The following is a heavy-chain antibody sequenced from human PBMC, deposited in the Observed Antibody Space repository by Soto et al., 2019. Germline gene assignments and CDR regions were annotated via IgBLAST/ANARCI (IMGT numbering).Heavy chain of an antibody. CDR1: GGSISSSSYY. CDR3: ARGGDILTGYQVYYFDY. D-gene: IGHD3-9*01. V-gene: IGHV4-39*07. J-gene: IGHJ4*02. Sequence: SETLSLTCTVSGGSISSSSYYWSWIRQPPGKGLEWIGEINHSGSTNYNPSLKSRVTISVDTSKNQFSLKLSSVTAADTAVYYCARGGDILTGYQVYYFDYWGQGTLVTVSS. CDR2: INHSGST.